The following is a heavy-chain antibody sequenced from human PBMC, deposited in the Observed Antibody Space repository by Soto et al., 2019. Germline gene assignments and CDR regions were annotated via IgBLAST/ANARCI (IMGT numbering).Heavy chain of an antibody. D-gene: IGHD2-2*01. CDR1: GWSFSGYY. V-gene: IGHV4-34*01. CDR2: INHSGST. J-gene: IGHJ6*02. Sequence: XETLSLTCAVDGWSFSGYYWSWIRQPPGKGLEWIGEINHSGSTNYNPSLKSRVTISVDTSKNQFSLKLSSVTAADTAVYYCARGPKVVPAAKAPYYYGMDVWGQGTTVTVSS. CDR3: ARGPKVVPAAKAPYYYGMDV.